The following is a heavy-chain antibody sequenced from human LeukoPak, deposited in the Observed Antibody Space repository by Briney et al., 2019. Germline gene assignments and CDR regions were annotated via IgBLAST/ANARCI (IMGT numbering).Heavy chain of an antibody. V-gene: IGHV1-8*01. CDR3: ARVTRYYYGLDV. J-gene: IGHJ6*02. Sequence: ASVKVSCKASGYSFTSYDINWVRQATGQGLEWMGWMNPNSGNSGFAQKLQGRVTMTRNPSINTAYMELSSLGSDDTAKYYCARVTRYYYGLDVWGQGTTVTVS. CDR1: GYSFTSYD. CDR2: MNPNSGNS.